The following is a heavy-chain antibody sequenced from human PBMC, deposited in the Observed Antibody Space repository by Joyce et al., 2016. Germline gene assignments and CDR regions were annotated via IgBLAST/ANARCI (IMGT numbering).Heavy chain of an antibody. D-gene: IGHD6-25*01. Sequence: QVQLVESGGGVVQPGRSLRLSCAASGLTLSNYGVHWVRQAPGKWLEWVAVRSYDGIYKYYADSVKVRFTISRDNSKNTVFLEMNSLRTEDTAVYYCAKILTATYSSGWFLDYWGQGTLVTVSS. CDR2: RSYDGIYK. CDR3: AKILTATYSSGWFLDY. J-gene: IGHJ4*02. CDR1: GLTLSNYG. V-gene: IGHV3-30*18.